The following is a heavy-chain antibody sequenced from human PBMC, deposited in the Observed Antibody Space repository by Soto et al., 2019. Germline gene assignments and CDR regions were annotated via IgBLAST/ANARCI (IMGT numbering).Heavy chain of an antibody. J-gene: IGHJ6*04. Sequence: PGEALKISCKASGYRFTSDWIVWVRQTPGKGLELMVIIFPDDVDTRYSLSFEGYVTISSASSTNTVFLHLRRMEAWDIATYFWARQGFSKHYFYAADVWGKRPTVTASS. V-gene: IGHV5-51*01. CDR1: GYRFTSDW. D-gene: IGHD6-13*01. CDR3: ARQGFSKHYFYAADV. CDR2: IFPDDVDT.